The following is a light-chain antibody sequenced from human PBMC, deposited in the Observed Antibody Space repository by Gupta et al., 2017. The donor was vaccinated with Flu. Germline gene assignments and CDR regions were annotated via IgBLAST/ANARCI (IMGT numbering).Light chain of an antibody. CDR2: DTS. V-gene: IGKV3-11*01. J-gene: IGKJ4*01. CDR1: QSVSSY. Sequence: EIVLTQSPATLSLSPGERATLSCRASQSVSSYLAWYQQRPGQAPRLLIYDTSNRATGIPARFSGSGSGTDFTLTISSLEPEDFALYYCQHRNSWPLSFGGGTKVEIK. CDR3: QHRNSWPLS.